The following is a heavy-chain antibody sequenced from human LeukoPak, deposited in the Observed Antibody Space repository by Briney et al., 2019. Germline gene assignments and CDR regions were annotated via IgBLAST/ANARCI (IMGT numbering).Heavy chain of an antibody. CDR2: IFYSGST. J-gene: IGHJ4*02. Sequence: SETLSLTCTVSGGSFSSTNYYWGWIRRPPGKGLEWIGSIFYSGSTYYNPSLKSRVTISVDTSKNHISLRMSSVTAADTAVYYCARHTISQYYYDSSGYYFDYWGQGTLVTVSS. CDR1: GGSFSSTNYY. V-gene: IGHV4-39*01. CDR3: ARHTISQYYYDSSGYYFDY. D-gene: IGHD3-22*01.